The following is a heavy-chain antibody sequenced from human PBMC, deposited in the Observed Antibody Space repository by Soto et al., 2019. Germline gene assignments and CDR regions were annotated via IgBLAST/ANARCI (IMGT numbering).Heavy chain of an antibody. CDR2: IGRNNNFT. D-gene: IGHD1-26*01. J-gene: IGHJ6*02. V-gene: IGHV3-11*03. CDR1: GFSFKDYD. Sequence: PGGSLRHSSAPSGFSFKDYDMILIRHAPVQGPEWVSYIGRNNNFTYYAGSVRGRFTISRDNAKNSLYLQMHTLRVEDTGMYYCARVSVGVAGEALWVGGMDVWGQGTTVTVSS. CDR3: ARVSVGVAGEALWVGGMDV.